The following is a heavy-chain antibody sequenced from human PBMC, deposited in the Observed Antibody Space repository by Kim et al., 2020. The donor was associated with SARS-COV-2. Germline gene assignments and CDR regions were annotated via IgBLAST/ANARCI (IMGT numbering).Heavy chain of an antibody. J-gene: IGHJ4*02. D-gene: IGHD3-10*01. CDR3: ASGLEDYYGSGSRKSLDY. V-gene: IGHV4-39*01. Sequence: KSRVTISVNTSKNQFSLKLSSVTAADTAVYYCASGLEDYYGSGSRKSLDYWGQGTLVTVSS.